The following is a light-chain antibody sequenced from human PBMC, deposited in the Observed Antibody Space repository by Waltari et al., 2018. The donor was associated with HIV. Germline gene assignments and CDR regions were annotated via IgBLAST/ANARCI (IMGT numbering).Light chain of an antibody. CDR2: AVS. J-gene: IGLJ2*01. Sequence: QSALTQPASVSGSPGQSITISCTGTSSDIDGYNYVSWYQQHPGKAPKLMIYAVSNRPSGLSNRFSGSKSGNTASLTISGLQAEDEADYYCSSYTSSSTKVFGGGTKLTVL. CDR3: SSYTSSSTKV. CDR1: SSDIDGYNY. V-gene: IGLV2-14*03.